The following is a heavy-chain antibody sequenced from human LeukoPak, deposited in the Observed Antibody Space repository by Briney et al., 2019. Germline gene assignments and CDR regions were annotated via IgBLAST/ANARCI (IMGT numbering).Heavy chain of an antibody. CDR2: ISAGGHNT. CDR1: GFSFSDYA. Sequence: PGGSLRLSCDASGFSFSDYAMHWVRQAPGKGLEWVSGISAGGHNTYDAYSEKGRFTISRDNSKNTLFVQMNSLSSDDTAVYYCANHPELYCSGGSCLPSTGWGQGTLVTVSS. D-gene: IGHD2-15*01. V-gene: IGHV3-23*01. J-gene: IGHJ4*02. CDR3: ANHPELYCSGGSCLPSTG.